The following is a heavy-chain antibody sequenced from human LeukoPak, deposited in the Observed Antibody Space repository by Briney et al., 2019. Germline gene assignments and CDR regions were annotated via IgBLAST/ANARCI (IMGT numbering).Heavy chain of an antibody. CDR1: GGSISSGGYY. CDR2: IYYSGST. D-gene: IGHD4-17*01. J-gene: IGHJ6*02. Sequence: SETLSLTCAVSGGSISSGGYYWSWIRQPPGKGLEWIGYIYYSGSTNYNPSLKSRVTISVDTSKNQFSLKLSSVTAADTAVYYCARDRRGLYGDYPKSYYYYYGMDVWGQGTTVTVSS. CDR3: ARDRRGLYGDYPKSYYYYYGMDV. V-gene: IGHV4-61*08.